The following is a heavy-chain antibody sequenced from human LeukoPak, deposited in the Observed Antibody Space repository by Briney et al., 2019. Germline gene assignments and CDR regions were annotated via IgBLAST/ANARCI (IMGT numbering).Heavy chain of an antibody. CDR3: VRDKEVVTGIGWFDA. J-gene: IGHJ5*02. Sequence: PGGSLRLSCAASGFTFSNYWMHWVRQAPGKGLVWVSRIDSDGKSTNYADSVKGRFTISRDDAKNTLYLQMNSLRVEDTAVYYCVRDKEVVTGIGWFDAWGQGTLVTVSS. CDR2: IDSDGKST. V-gene: IGHV3-74*01. D-gene: IGHD2-21*02. CDR1: GFTFSNYW.